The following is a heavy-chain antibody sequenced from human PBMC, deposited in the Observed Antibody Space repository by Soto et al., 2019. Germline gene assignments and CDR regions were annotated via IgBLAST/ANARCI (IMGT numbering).Heavy chain of an antibody. D-gene: IGHD1-1*01. Sequence: GGSLRLSFSASGCMFHAYGMHRVLQAPGNGLEWVAVISFDGSSQYYEESVKGRFTISRDNSKNTLYLQMDSLRAEDTAVYFCVKAGTMGGTGTTPRSFDIWGRGTMVTVSS. J-gene: IGHJ3*02. CDR2: ISFDGSSQ. V-gene: IGHV3-30*18. CDR3: VKAGTMGGTGTTPRSFDI. CDR1: GCMFHAYG.